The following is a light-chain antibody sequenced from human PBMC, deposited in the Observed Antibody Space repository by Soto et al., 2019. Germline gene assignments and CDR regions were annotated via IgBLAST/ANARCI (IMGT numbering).Light chain of an antibody. CDR3: SSYTSSSGV. J-gene: IGLJ1*01. CDR1: SSDVGGYNY. CDR2: EVS. V-gene: IGLV2-14*01. Sequence: LTQPASVSGSPGQSITISCTGTSSDVGGYNYVSWYQQHPGKAPKLMIYEVSNRPSGVSNRFSGSKSGNTASLTISGLQAEDEADYYCSSYTSSSGVFGTGTKVTVL.